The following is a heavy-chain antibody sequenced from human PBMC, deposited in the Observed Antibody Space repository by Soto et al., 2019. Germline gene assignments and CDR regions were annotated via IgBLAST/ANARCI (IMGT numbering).Heavy chain of an antibody. D-gene: IGHD3-22*01. CDR2: IDWDDDK. J-gene: IGHJ3*02. V-gene: IGHV2-70*04. CDR3: ARTGYYDSSGYHQVDAFDI. Sequence: VXGPTLVNPTQALALTCPFSGFSLSTGGMRVSRIRQPPGKSLEWLARIDWDDDKFYSTSLKTRLTISKDTSKNQVVLTMTNMDPVDTATYYCARTGYYDSSGYHQVDAFDIWGQGTMVTVSS. CDR1: GFSLSTGGMR.